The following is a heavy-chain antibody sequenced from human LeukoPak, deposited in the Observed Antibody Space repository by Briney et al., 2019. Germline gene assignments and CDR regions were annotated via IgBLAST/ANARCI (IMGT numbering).Heavy chain of an antibody. CDR3: ARDPDIVASSSYFDF. CDR1: GYTFTSYG. Sequence: ASVKVSCKASGYTFTSYGISWVRQAPGQGLEWMGWISAYNGNTNYAQKFQGRVSMTTDTSTTTAYMELRSLRSDDTAVYYCARDPDIVASSSYFDFWSRGTLVTVSS. D-gene: IGHD5-12*01. V-gene: IGHV1-18*04. J-gene: IGHJ4*02. CDR2: ISAYNGNT.